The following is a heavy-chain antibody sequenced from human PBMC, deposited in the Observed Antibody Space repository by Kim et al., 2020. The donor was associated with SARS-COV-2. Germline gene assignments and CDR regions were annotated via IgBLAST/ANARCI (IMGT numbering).Heavy chain of an antibody. Sequence: GGSLRLSCAASGFTFDDYAMHWVRQAPGKGLEWVSGISWNSGSIGYADSVKGRFTISRDNAKNSLYLQMNSLRAEDTALYYFAKGQYQLLIYGSDNWGQGTLVTVSS. CDR1: GFTFDDYA. V-gene: IGHV3-9*01. CDR3: AKGQYQLLIYGSDN. D-gene: IGHD2-2*01. CDR2: ISWNSGSI. J-gene: IGHJ4*02.